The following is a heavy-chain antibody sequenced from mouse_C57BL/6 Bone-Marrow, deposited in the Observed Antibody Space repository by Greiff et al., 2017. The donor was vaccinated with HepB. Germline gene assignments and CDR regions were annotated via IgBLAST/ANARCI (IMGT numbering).Heavy chain of an antibody. V-gene: IGHV1-19*01. CDR2: INPYNGGT. J-gene: IGHJ3*01. Sequence: EVQLQQSGPVLVKPGASVKMSCKASGYTFTDYYMNWVKQSHGKRLEWIGVINPYNGGTSYNQKFKGKATLTVDKSSSTAYMELNSLTSEDSAVYYCATTGTGWFAYWGQGTLVTVSA. D-gene: IGHD4-1*02. CDR1: GYTFTDYY. CDR3: ATTGTGWFAY.